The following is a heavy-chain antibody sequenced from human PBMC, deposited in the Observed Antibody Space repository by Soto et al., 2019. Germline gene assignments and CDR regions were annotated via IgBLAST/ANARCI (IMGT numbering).Heavy chain of an antibody. J-gene: IGHJ6*02. CDR2: MYNTGST. CDR3: ARDLWGYCGTACYPLDV. CDR1: GGSISRYY. Sequence: QVQLQESGPGLVKPSETLSLTCTVSGGSISRYYWSWIRQPPGKGLEWIGYMYNTGSTVYNPSFKXRXTXSXYTPKNQCSLKLNSVTAADTAVYYCARDLWGYCGTACYPLDVWGPGTTVTVSS. V-gene: IGHV4-59*01. D-gene: IGHD2-21*02.